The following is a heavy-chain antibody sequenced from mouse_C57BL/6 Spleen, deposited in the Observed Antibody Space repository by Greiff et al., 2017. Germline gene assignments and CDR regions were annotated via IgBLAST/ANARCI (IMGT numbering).Heavy chain of an antibody. V-gene: IGHV5-9*01. CDR3: ARPPSTGGYFDV. D-gene: IGHD5-1*01. J-gene: IGHJ1*03. CDR1: GFTFSSYP. Sequence: EVKVVESGGGLVKPGGSLKLSCAASGFTFSSYPMSWVRQTPEKRLEWVATISGGGGNTYYPDTVKGRFTISRDNAKNTLYLQMSSLRSEDTALYYCARPPSTGGYFDVWGTGTTVTVSS. CDR2: ISGGGGNT.